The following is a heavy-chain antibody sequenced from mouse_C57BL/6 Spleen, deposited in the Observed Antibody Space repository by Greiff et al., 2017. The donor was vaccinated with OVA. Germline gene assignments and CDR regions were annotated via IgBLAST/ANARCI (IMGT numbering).Heavy chain of an antibody. J-gene: IGHJ2*01. CDR2: ISSGSSTI. CDR3: ARATLYYDYDGLCFDY. Sequence: EVKLVESGGGLVKPGGSLKLSCAASGFTFSDYGMHWVRQAPEKGLEWVAYISSGSSTIYYAATVKGRFTISRDNAKNTLFLQMTSLRSEDTAMYYCARATLYYDYDGLCFDYWGQGTTLTVSS. CDR1: GFTFSDYG. V-gene: IGHV5-17*01. D-gene: IGHD2-4*01.